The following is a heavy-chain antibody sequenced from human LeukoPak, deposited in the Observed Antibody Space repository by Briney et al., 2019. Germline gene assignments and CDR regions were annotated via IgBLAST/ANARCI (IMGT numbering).Heavy chain of an antibody. J-gene: IGHJ4*02. Sequence: GGSLRLSCAASGFTFDDYAMHWVRQAPGKGLEWVSGISWHSGSIGYADSVKGRFTISRDNAKNFLYLQMNSLRTEDTALYYCARIPNLSWYFASWGRGTLVTISS. CDR1: GFTFDDYA. D-gene: IGHD2/OR15-2a*01. CDR3: ARIPNLSWYFAS. V-gene: IGHV3-9*01. CDR2: ISWHSGSI.